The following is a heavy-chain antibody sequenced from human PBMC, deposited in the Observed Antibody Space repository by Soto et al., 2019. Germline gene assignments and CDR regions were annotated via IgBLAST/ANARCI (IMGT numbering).Heavy chain of an antibody. Sequence: EVQLLESGGGLVQPGGSLRLSCAASGFTFSSYAMSWVRQAPGKGLEWVSAISGSGGSTYYADSAKGRFTISRDNPKNTLSLQMNSLRAEDTAVYYCAKLGEIVGVPAAVVDYWGQGTLVTVSS. CDR2: ISGSGGST. D-gene: IGHD2-2*01. CDR1: GFTFSSYA. J-gene: IGHJ4*02. CDR3: AKLGEIVGVPAAVVDY. V-gene: IGHV3-23*01.